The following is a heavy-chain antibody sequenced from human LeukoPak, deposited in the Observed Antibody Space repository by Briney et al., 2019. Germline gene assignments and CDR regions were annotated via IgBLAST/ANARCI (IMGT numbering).Heavy chain of an antibody. Sequence: PSETLFLTCTVSGGSISSSSYYWGWIRQPPGKGLEWIGSIYYSGSTYYNPSLKSRVTISVDTSKNQFSLKLSSVTAADTAVYYCARGVMLFSFDYWGQGTLVTVSS. V-gene: IGHV4-39*01. CDR2: IYYSGST. CDR3: ARGVMLFSFDY. CDR1: GGSISSSSYY. J-gene: IGHJ4*02. D-gene: IGHD2-21*01.